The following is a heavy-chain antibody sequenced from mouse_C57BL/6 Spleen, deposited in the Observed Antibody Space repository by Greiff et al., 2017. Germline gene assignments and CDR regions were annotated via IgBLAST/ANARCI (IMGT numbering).Heavy chain of an antibody. Sequence: QVQLQQSGAELVKPGGSVKISCKASGFAFSSYWMYWVNQRPGKGLEWIGKIYPGDGDTNYHGRFKGKVTLTADKASSTVYMQLSSLTSEDSAVYFCARLRTGYYFDYWGQGTTLTVSS. D-gene: IGHD4-1*01. J-gene: IGHJ2*01. CDR1: GFAFSSYW. CDR3: ARLRTGYYFDY. V-gene: IGHV1-80*01. CDR2: IYPGDGDT.